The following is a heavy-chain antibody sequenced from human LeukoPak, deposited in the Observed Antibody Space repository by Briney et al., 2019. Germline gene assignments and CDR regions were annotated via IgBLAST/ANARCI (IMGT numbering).Heavy chain of an antibody. CDR1: GFTFSSYA. CDR3: AKATPSLPTGSPPSVYYYYGMDV. V-gene: IGHV3-30*04. D-gene: IGHD3-9*01. J-gene: IGHJ6*02. CDR2: ISYDGSNK. Sequence: GGSLRLSCAASGFTFSSYAMHWVRQAPGKGLEWVAVISYDGSNKYYADSVKGRFTISRDNSKNTLYLQMNSLRAEDTAVYYCAKATPSLPTGSPPSVYYYYGMDVWGQGTTVTVSS.